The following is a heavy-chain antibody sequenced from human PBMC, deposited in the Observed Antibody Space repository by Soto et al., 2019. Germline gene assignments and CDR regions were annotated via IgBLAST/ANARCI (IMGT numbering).Heavy chain of an antibody. CDR2: IIPILGIA. D-gene: IGHD3-22*01. V-gene: IGHV1-69*02. CDR3: AYYYYDRSGYHDY. J-gene: IGHJ4*02. CDR1: GGTFSSYT. Sequence: QVQLVQSGAEVKKPGSSVKVSCKASGGTFSSYTISWVRQAPGQGLEWMGRIIPILGIANYAQKFQGRVTITGDKSTSPAYLELSSLRSEDTAVYYCAYYYYDRSGYHDYWGQGTLVTVSS.